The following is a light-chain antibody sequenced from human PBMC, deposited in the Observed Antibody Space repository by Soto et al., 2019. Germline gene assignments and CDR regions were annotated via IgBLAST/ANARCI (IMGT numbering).Light chain of an antibody. CDR2: EDN. Sequence: NFMLTQPHSVSESPGKTVTISCTRSSGSIASSSVQWYQQRPGSAPTTVLYEDNQRPSGVPDRFSGSIDSSSNSASLTISGLKTEDEADYYCQSYDTTNPHVIFGGGTKLTVL. CDR1: SGSIASSS. V-gene: IGLV6-57*04. J-gene: IGLJ2*01. CDR3: QSYDTTNPHVI.